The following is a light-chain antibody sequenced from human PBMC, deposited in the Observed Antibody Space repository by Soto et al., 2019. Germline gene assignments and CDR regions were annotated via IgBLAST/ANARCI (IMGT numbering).Light chain of an antibody. CDR1: SSNIGAGYD. Sequence: QSVLTQPPSVSGAPGQRVTISCTGSSSNIGAGYDVHWYQQLPGRAPKLLIYGNTNRPSGVPDRFSGSKSGTSASLAITELQAEDEADYYCLSFDSSLSVVFGGGTKVTVL. J-gene: IGLJ2*01. V-gene: IGLV1-40*01. CDR3: LSFDSSLSVV. CDR2: GNT.